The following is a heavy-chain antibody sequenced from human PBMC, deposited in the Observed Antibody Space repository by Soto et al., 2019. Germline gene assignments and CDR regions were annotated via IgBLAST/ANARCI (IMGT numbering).Heavy chain of an antibody. CDR2: MNPNSGRT. Sequence: QVQLVQSGAEVKEPGASVKVSCKASGYSFISHDINWVRQATGQGLEWMGGMNPNSGRTGYAQKFQGRVAMTRDASMSTGYMELSSLGSEDTAVYYGARSKNCLTTNCYENDYWGQGTLVNVSS. V-gene: IGHV1-8*01. D-gene: IGHD3-22*01. J-gene: IGHJ4*02. CDR3: ARSKNCLTTNCYENDY. CDR1: GYSFISHD.